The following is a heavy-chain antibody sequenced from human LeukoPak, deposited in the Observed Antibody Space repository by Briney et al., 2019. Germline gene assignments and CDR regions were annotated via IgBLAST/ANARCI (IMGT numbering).Heavy chain of an antibody. CDR1: GFTFSSYA. D-gene: IGHD2-2*01. J-gene: IGHJ4*02. CDR2: ISGSGGST. Sequence: GGSLRLSCAASGFTFSSYAMSWVRQAPGKGLEWVSAISGSGGSTYYADSVKGRFTISRDNSKNTLYLQMNSLRAEDTAVYYCAKVLSRYCSSTSCSGNPDFDYWGQGTLVTVSS. V-gene: IGHV3-23*01. CDR3: AKVLSRYCSSTSCSGNPDFDY.